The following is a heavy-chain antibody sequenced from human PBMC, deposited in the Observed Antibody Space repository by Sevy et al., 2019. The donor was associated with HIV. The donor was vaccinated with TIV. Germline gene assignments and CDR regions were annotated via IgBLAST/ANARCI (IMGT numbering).Heavy chain of an antibody. CDR3: AKDAYYYDGSGYSMSQWYYGMDV. CDR2: ISGSGGDT. Sequence: GESLKISCAASGFTFRTYAMSWVRQAPGKGLEWVSDISGSGGDTYYADSVKGRFTISRDNSKNTLYLQMSSLRAEDTAVYYCAKDAYYYDGSGYSMSQWYYGMDVWGQGTTVTV. J-gene: IGHJ6*02. CDR1: GFTFRTYA. V-gene: IGHV3-23*01. D-gene: IGHD3-22*01.